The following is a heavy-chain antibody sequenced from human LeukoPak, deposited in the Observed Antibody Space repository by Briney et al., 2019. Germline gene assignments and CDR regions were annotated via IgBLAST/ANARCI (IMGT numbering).Heavy chain of an antibody. D-gene: IGHD2-15*01. J-gene: IGHJ4*02. V-gene: IGHV3-23*01. CDR2: ISGSGGST. CDR3: AKGVDSGGTCYSSIDC. CDR1: GFTFSNYA. Sequence: GGSLRLSCAASGFTFSNYAMTWVRQAPGKGLEWVSVISGSGGSTHYANSVKGRFSISGDNSKNTLYLQMNSLRAEDTAVYYCAKGVDSGGTCYSSIDCWGQGTLVTVST.